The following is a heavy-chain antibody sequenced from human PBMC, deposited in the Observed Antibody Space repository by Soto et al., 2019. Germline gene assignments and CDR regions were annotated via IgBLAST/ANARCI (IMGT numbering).Heavy chain of an antibody. V-gene: IGHV3-21*01. CDR2: ISSTITYI. CDR3: ARESSSGWYFDY. J-gene: IGHJ4*02. D-gene: IGHD6-19*01. CDR1: GFTFSTYN. Sequence: EVQLVESGGGLVKPGGSLRLSCAASGFTFSTYNMNWVRQAPGKGLEWVSSISSTITYIYYADSVKGRFTVSRDNAKNSLYVQMNSLRAGDTAVYYCARESSSGWYFDYWGQGTLVTVSS.